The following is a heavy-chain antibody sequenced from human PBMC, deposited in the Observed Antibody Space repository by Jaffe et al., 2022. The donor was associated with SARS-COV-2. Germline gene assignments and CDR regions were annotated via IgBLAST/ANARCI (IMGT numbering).Heavy chain of an antibody. Sequence: EVQLVESGGGLVKPGRSLRLSCTASGFTFGDYAMSWFRQAPGKGLEWVGFIRSKAYGGTTEYAASVKGRFTISRDDSKSIAYLQMNSLKTEDTAVYYCTRDISSPYTIFEPYYGMDVWGQGTTVTVSS. D-gene: IGHD3-3*01. V-gene: IGHV3-49*05. J-gene: IGHJ6*02. CDR2: IRSKAYGGTT. CDR3: TRDISSPYTIFEPYYGMDV. CDR1: GFTFGDYA.